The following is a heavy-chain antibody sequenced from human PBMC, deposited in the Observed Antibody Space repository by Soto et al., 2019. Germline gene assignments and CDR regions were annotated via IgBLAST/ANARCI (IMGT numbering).Heavy chain of an antibody. D-gene: IGHD4-17*01. CDR3: ARGMTTVTTFDY. Sequence: LETLSLTCAVSGGSISSSNWWSWVRQPPGKGLEWIGEIYHSGSTNYNPSLKSRVTILVDKSKNQFSLKLSSVTAADTAVYYCARGMTTVTTFDYWGQGTLVTVSS. J-gene: IGHJ4*02. V-gene: IGHV4-4*02. CDR1: GGSISSSNW. CDR2: IYHSGST.